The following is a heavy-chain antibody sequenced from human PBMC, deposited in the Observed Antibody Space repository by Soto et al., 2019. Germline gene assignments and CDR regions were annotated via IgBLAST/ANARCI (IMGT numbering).Heavy chain of an antibody. D-gene: IGHD2-8*01. Sequence: QVQLVESGGGVVQPGRSRRLSCAASGFTFSSYGMHWVRQAPGKGLEWVAVISYDGSNKYYADSVKGRFTISRDNSKNTLYLQMNSLRAEDTAVYYCAKGYCTNGVCYTCFDYWGQGTLVTVSS. V-gene: IGHV3-30*18. CDR3: AKGYCTNGVCYTCFDY. J-gene: IGHJ4*02. CDR1: GFTFSSYG. CDR2: ISYDGSNK.